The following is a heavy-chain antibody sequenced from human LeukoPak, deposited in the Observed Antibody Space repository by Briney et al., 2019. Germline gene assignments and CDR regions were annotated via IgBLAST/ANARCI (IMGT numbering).Heavy chain of an antibody. J-gene: IGHJ4*02. V-gene: IGHV1-2*02. CDR1: GYTFTGYY. CDR2: INPNSGGT. Sequence: ASVKVSCKASGYTFTGYYMHWVRQAPGQGLEWMGWINPNSGGTNYAQKFQGRVTVTRDTSISTAYMELSRLRSDDTAVYYCALGGYSSGRQIDYWGQGTLVTVSS. D-gene: IGHD6-19*01. CDR3: ALGGYSSGRQIDY.